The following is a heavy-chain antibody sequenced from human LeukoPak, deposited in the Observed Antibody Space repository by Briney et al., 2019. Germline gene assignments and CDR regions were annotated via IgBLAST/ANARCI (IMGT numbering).Heavy chain of an antibody. Sequence: ASVKVSCKASGYTFTGYYMHWVRQAPGQGLEWMGWINPNSGGTNYAQKFQGRVTMTRDTSISTAYMELSRLRSDDTAVYYCARGYDYGGNAGLYYFDYWGQGTLVTVSS. CDR2: INPNSGGT. CDR1: GYTFTGYY. CDR3: ARGYDYGGNAGLYYFDY. D-gene: IGHD4-23*01. V-gene: IGHV1-2*02. J-gene: IGHJ4*02.